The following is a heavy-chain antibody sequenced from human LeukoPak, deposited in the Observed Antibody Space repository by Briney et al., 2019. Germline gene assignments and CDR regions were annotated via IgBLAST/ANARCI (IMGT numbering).Heavy chain of an antibody. V-gene: IGHV3-33*01. Sequence: PGKSLRLSCAASGFTFNTYGMHWVRQAPGKGLEWVAVMRCDGSDIYYADSVKGRFTISRDNSKNTLYLQMNSLRAEDTAVYYCSRDESPKWGSGECYFVYWGQGTRVSVST. J-gene: IGHJ4*02. CDR2: MRCDGSDI. CDR3: SRDESPKWGSGECYFVY. D-gene: IGHD7-27*01. CDR1: GFTFNTYG.